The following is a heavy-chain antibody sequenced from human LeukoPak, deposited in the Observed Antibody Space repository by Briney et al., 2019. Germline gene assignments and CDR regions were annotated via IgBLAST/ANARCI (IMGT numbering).Heavy chain of an antibody. Sequence: GESLKISCKGSGYSFTSYWIGWVRQMPGKGLEWMGIIYPGDFDTRYSPSFQGQVTISADKSVSTAYLQWSSLKASDTAMYYCARLMGDDSSGYYLDAFDIWGQGTMVTVSS. CDR2: IYPGDFDT. J-gene: IGHJ3*02. D-gene: IGHD3-22*01. CDR3: ARLMGDDSSGYYLDAFDI. CDR1: GYSFTSYW. V-gene: IGHV5-51*01.